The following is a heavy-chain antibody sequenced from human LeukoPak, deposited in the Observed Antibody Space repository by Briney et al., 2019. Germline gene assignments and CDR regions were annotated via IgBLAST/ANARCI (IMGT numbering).Heavy chain of an antibody. V-gene: IGHV3-66*01. D-gene: IGHD6-13*01. J-gene: IGHJ6*02. CDR2: IYSGGST. Sequence: GGSLRLSCAASGFTVSSNYMSWVRQAPGKGLEWVSVIYSGGSTYYADSVKGRFTISRDNSKNTLYLQMNSLRAEDTAVYYCAKGPRFGSSWYGDYYYGMDVWGQGTTVTVSS. CDR1: GFTVSSNY. CDR3: AKGPRFGSSWYGDYYYGMDV.